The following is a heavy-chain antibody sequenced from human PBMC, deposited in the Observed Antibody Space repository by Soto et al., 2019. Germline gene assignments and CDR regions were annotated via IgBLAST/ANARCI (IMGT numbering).Heavy chain of an antibody. J-gene: IGHJ3*02. V-gene: IGHV1-18*04. D-gene: IGHD3-22*01. CDR3: ARHYYDSSGGDAFDI. CDR2: ISAYNGNT. Sequence: GASVKVSFKASGYTFTSYGISWLRQAPGQGLEWMGWISAYNGNTNYAQKLQGRVTMTTDTSTSTAYMELRSLRSDDTAVYYCARHYYDSSGGDAFDIWGQGTMVTVSS. CDR1: GYTFTSYG.